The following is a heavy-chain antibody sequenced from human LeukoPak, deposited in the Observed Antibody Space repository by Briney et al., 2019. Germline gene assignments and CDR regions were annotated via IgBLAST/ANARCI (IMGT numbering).Heavy chain of an antibody. J-gene: IGHJ4*02. V-gene: IGHV4-31*03. CDR3: ARVRRTGLARWEPTAQTFDY. D-gene: IGHD1-26*01. CDR1: GGSISSGGYY. Sequence: SETLSLTCTVSGGSISSGGYYWSWIRQHPGKGLEWIGYIYYSGSTYYNPSLKSRVTISVDTSKNQFSLKLSSVTAADTAVYYCARVRRTGLARWEPTAQTFDYWGQGTLVTVSS. CDR2: IYYSGST.